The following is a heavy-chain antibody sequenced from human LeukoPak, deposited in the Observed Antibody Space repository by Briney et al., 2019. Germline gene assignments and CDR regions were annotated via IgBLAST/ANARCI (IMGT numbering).Heavy chain of an antibody. CDR1: GYTFTTYG. Sequence: ASVKVSCKASGYTFTTYGISWVRQAPGQGLEWMGWITTYNGNTNYAQKFQGRVTMTTDTSTSTAYMELRSLRSDDTAVYFCAREELRWGELSFDFWGQGTLVTVSS. CDR2: ITTYNGNT. D-gene: IGHD3-16*02. V-gene: IGHV1-18*01. J-gene: IGHJ4*02. CDR3: AREELRWGELSFDF.